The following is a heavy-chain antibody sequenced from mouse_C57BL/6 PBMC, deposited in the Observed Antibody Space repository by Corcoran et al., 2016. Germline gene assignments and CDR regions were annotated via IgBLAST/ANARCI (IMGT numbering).Heavy chain of an antibody. CDR2: IYPGDGDT. Sequence: QVQLQQSGAELVKPGASVKISCKAPGYAFSSYWMKWVKQRPGKGLEWIGQIYPGDGDTNYNGKFKGKATLTEDKSSSTAYMQLSSLTSEDSAVYFCARFYYDSYYAMDYWGQGTSVTVSS. CDR3: ARFYYDSYYAMDY. J-gene: IGHJ4*01. D-gene: IGHD2-4*01. V-gene: IGHV1-80*01. CDR1: GYAFSSYW.